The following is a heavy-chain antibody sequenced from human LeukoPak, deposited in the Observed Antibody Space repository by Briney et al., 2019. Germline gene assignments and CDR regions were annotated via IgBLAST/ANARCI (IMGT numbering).Heavy chain of an antibody. V-gene: IGHV3-74*01. J-gene: IGHJ4*02. CDR2: INTDGSTT. CDR1: GFTFNTYW. Sequence: PGGSLRLSCAASGFTFNTYWMQWVRQAPGEGLVWVSRINTDGSTTTYADSVKGRFTISRDNAKNTLYLQMNGLRAEDTAVYYCARGINNFDYWGQGILVTVSS. D-gene: IGHD3-3*02. CDR3: ARGINNFDY.